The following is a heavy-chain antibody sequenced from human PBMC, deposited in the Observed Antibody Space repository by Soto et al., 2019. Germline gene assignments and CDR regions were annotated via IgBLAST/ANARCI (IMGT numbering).Heavy chain of an antibody. V-gene: IGHV4-4*02. CDR3: ARSSSNKRGLDC. D-gene: IGHD6-13*01. CDR1: GGSISGIDW. J-gene: IGHJ4*02. CDR2: TSHDGIT. Sequence: QVQLQESGPGLVKPSGTLSLTCAVSGGSISGIDWWSWVRQPPGKGLEWIGETSHDGITNYNASLKSRVTISVDKSVNQFSLKLSSVTAADTAVYFCARSSSNKRGLDCWGQGTLVTISS.